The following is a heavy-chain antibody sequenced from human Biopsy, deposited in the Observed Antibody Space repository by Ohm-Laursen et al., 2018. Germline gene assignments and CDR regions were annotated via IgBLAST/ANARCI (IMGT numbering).Heavy chain of an antibody. Sequence: SETLSLTCAVYVGSFSGYYWSWIRQPPGKGLEWIGEIKHSGSTNYNPSPKSRVSMSVDTSKNQLSLTLRSVTAADTAVYYCARDLPSSYYYAMDVWGQGTTVTVSS. CDR3: ARDLPSSYYYAMDV. J-gene: IGHJ6*02. V-gene: IGHV4-34*01. CDR2: IKHSGST. CDR1: VGSFSGYY.